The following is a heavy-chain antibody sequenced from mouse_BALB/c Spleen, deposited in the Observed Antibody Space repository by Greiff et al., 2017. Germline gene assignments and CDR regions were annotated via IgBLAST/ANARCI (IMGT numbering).Heavy chain of an antibody. V-gene: IGHV5-12-1*01. CDR3: ARHRAY. CDR2: ISSGGGST. J-gene: IGHJ3*01. Sequence: EVKLEESGGGLVKPGGSLKLSCAASGFAFSSYDMSWVRQTPEKRLEWVAYISSGGGSTYYPDTVKGRFTISRDNAKNTLYLQMSSLKSEDTAMYYCARHRAYWGQGTLVTVSA. CDR1: GFAFSSYD.